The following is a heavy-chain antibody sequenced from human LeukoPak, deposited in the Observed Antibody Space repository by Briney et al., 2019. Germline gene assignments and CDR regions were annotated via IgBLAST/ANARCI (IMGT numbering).Heavy chain of an antibody. CDR2: IYYSGST. V-gene: IGHV4-39*07. CDR1: GGSISSSSYY. CDR3: ARSLYCSGGSCYGTFDY. J-gene: IGHJ4*02. Sequence: SETLSLTCTVSGGSISSSSYYWGWIRQPPGKGLEWIGSIYYSGSTYYNPSLKSRVTISVDTSKNQFSLKLSSVTAADTAVYYCARSLYCSGGSCYGTFDYWGQGTLVTVSS. D-gene: IGHD2-15*01.